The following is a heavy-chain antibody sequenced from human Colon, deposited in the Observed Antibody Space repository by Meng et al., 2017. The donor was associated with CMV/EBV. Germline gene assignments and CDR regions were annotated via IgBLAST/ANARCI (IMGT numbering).Heavy chain of an antibody. CDR1: GYPFTNYD. J-gene: IGHJ5*02. CDR2: MNPNSGET. D-gene: IGHD3-10*01. V-gene: IGHV1-8*01. Sequence: ASVKVSCKASGYPFTNYDINWVRQATGQGLEWMGWMNPNSGETGFAQKFQGRVTMTRDTSTSTVYMELSSLRSEDTAVYYCASNVQTMVRGVREGWFDPWGQGTLVTVSS. CDR3: ASNVQTMVRGVREGWFDP.